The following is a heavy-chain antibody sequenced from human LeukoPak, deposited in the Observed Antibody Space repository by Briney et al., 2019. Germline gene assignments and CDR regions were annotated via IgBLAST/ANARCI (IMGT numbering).Heavy chain of an antibody. Sequence: SETLSLTCTVSGGSISSYYWSWLRQPAGKGLEWIGRIYTSGSTNYNPSLKSRVTISVDTSKNQFSLKLSSVTAADTAVYYCASRIAVAGSWFDPWGQGTLVTVSS. CDR3: ASRIAVAGSWFDP. V-gene: IGHV4-4*07. J-gene: IGHJ5*02. D-gene: IGHD6-19*01. CDR2: IYTSGST. CDR1: GGSISSYY.